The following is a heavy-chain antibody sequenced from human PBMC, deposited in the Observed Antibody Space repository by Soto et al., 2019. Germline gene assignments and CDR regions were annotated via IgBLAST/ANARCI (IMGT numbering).Heavy chain of an antibody. J-gene: IGHJ2*01. CDR3: ARGNHRWLQLWYFDL. D-gene: IGHD5-12*01. CDR2: IIPIFGTV. Sequence: QVQLVQSGAEVKKPGSSVKVSCKASGGTFSSYAISWVRQAPGQGLEWMGGIIPIFGTVNYAHKFQGRVTITADESTSTAYMELSSLRSEDTAVYYCARGNHRWLQLWYFDLWGRGTLVTVSS. V-gene: IGHV1-69*12. CDR1: GGTFSSYA.